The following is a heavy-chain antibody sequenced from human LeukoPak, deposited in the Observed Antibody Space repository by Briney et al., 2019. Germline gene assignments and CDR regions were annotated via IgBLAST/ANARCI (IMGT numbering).Heavy chain of an antibody. Sequence: GGSLRLSCAASGFTFSSYGMHWVRQAPGKGLEWVTFIRYDGSNKYYADSVKGRFTISGDNSKNTLYLQMNSLRAEDTAVYYCARAIRGPINWFDPWGQGTLVTVSS. CDR1: GFTFSSYG. CDR3: ARAIRGPINWFDP. J-gene: IGHJ5*02. CDR2: IRYDGSNK. D-gene: IGHD3-10*01. V-gene: IGHV3-30*02.